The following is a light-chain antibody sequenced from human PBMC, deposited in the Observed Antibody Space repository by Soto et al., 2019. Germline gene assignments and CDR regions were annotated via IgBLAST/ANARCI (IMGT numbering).Light chain of an antibody. CDR3: SSYGASSTL. J-gene: IGLJ3*02. CDR2: DVS. CDR1: SSDIGSYNY. Sequence: SVLDQPASRSGSTGRSITISCTGTSSDIGSYNYVSWYQQHPGKAPKLMIFDVSYRPSGISDRFSGSKSGNTASLTISGLQPDDEADYYCSSYGASSTLFGGGTKVTVL. V-gene: IGLV2-14*03.